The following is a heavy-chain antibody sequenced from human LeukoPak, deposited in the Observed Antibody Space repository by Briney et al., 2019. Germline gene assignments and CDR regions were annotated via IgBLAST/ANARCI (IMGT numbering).Heavy chain of an antibody. V-gene: IGHV4-39*01. CDR2: IYYSGST. CDR1: GGSISSSSYY. J-gene: IGHJ4*02. Sequence: SETLSPTCTVSGGSISSSSYYWGWIRQPPGKGLEWIGSIYYSGSTYYNPSLKSRVTISVDTSKNQFSLKLSSVTAADTAVYYCAVLNYYDSSGYLDYWGQGTLVTVSS. D-gene: IGHD3-22*01. CDR3: AVLNYYDSSGYLDY.